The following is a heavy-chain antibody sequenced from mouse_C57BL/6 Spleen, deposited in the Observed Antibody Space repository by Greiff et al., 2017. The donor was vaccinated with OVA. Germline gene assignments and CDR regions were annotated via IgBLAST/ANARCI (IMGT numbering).Heavy chain of an antibody. CDR1: GYTFTSYW. CDR3: ARSRVNYYAMDY. Sequence: QVQLQQPGAELVMPGASVKLSCKASGYTFTSYWMHWVKQRPGQGLEWIGEIDPSDSYTNYNQKFKGKSTLTVDKSSSTAYMRLSSLAAEDSEVYDSARSRVNYYAMDYWGQGTSVTVSS. J-gene: IGHJ4*01. V-gene: IGHV1-69*01. D-gene: IGHD2-12*01. CDR2: IDPSDSYT.